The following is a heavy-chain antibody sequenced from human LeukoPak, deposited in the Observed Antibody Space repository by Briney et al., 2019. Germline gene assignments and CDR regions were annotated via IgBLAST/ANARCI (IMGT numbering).Heavy chain of an antibody. D-gene: IGHD6-13*01. CDR3: ARGDGQIAAAGTGWFDP. CDR1: GYTFAGYY. J-gene: IGHJ5*02. V-gene: IGHV1-2*04. CDR2: INPNSGGT. Sequence: ASVKVSCKASGYTFAGYYMHWVRQAPGQGLEWMGWINPNSGGTNYAQKFQGWVTMTRDTSISTAYMELSRLRSDDTAVYYCARGDGQIAAAGTGWFDPWGQGTLVTVSS.